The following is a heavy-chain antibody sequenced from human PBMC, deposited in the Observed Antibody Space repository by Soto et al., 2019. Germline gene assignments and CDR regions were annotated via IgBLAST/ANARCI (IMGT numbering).Heavy chain of an antibody. CDR2: IYYSGST. CDR3: ATRAADYDFWSGYYSYYYYMDV. D-gene: IGHD3-3*01. V-gene: IGHV4-59*08. J-gene: IGHJ6*03. CDR1: GGSMSGYY. Sequence: SETLCLTCTVSGGSMSGYYWSWIRQPPGKGLEWIGYIYYSGSTNYNPSLKSRVTISVDTSKNQFSLKLSSVTAADTAVYYCATRAADYDFWSGYYSYYYYMDVWGKGTTVTVSS.